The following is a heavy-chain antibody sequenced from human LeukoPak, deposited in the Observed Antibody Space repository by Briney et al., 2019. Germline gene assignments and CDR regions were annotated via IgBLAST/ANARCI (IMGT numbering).Heavy chain of an antibody. D-gene: IGHD5-12*01. CDR3: AGYDHFDY. CDR2: IKQDGSEK. Sequence: GGSLRLSCAGSGFTFNNYWMSWVRQTPGKGLEWVASIKQDGSEKYYVDSAKGRFSISRDNAKNSLYLQMNSLRAEDTAVYYCAGYDHFDYWGQGTLVTVSS. J-gene: IGHJ4*02. CDR1: GFTFNNYW. V-gene: IGHV3-7*01.